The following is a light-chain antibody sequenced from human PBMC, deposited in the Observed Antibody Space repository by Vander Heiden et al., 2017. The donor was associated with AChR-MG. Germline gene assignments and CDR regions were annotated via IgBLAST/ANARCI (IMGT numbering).Light chain of an antibody. J-gene: IGKJ2*01. CDR1: QSVSSNY. Sequence: EIVSTQSPGTLSLSPGETATISCRASQSVSSNYLAWYQQKPGQAPRLLIFGASSRATGIPDRFSGSGSGTDFTLTISRLEPQDFELYYCQQYGSSPPHTFGQGTKLEIK. CDR3: QQYGSSPPHT. V-gene: IGKV3-20*01. CDR2: GAS.